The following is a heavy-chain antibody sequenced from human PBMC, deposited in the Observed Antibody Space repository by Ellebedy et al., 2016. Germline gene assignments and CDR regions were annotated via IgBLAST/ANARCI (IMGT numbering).Heavy chain of an antibody. Sequence: GGSLRLSCAASGFTFSSYGMHWVRQAPGKGLEWVAVISYDGSNKYYADSVKGRFTISRDNSKNMLYLQMNSLRAEDTAVYYCARTVEPSAPYFDYWGQGTLVTVSS. CDR1: GFTFSSYG. CDR2: ISYDGSNK. V-gene: IGHV3-30*03. D-gene: IGHD4-11*01. J-gene: IGHJ4*02. CDR3: ARTVEPSAPYFDY.